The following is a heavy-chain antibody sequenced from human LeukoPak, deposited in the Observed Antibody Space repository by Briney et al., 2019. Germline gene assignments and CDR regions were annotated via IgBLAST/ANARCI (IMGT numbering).Heavy chain of an antibody. Sequence: PSETLSLTCAVYGGSFSGYYWSWVRQPPGKGLEWIGEINHSGSTNYNPSLKRGVTISVETSKKKFSLKRRTGTAADTAVYYCARALGYADYYDSSGYYFGWNWFDPWGQGTLVTVSS. CDR2: INHSGST. CDR3: ARALGYADYYDSSGYYFGWNWFDP. D-gene: IGHD3-22*01. J-gene: IGHJ5*02. V-gene: IGHV4-34*01. CDR1: GGSFSGYY.